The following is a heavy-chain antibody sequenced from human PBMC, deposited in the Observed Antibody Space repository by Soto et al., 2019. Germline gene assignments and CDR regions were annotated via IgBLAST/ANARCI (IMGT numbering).Heavy chain of an antibody. CDR2: ISGSGGST. Sequence: EVQLLESGGGLVQPGGSLRLSCAASGFTFSSYAMSWVRQAPGKGLEWVSAISGSGGSTYYADSVKGRFTISRDNSKNTLYLQMNSVRAEDTAVYYCAKDGGYGEVGGMDVWGQGNTVTGSS. CDR1: GFTFSSYA. J-gene: IGHJ6*02. V-gene: IGHV3-23*01. D-gene: IGHD4-17*01. CDR3: AKDGGYGEVGGMDV.